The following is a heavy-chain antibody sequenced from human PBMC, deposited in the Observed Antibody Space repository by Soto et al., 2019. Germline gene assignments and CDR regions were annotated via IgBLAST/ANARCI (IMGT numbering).Heavy chain of an antibody. CDR1: GFSLSNARMG. V-gene: IGHV2-26*01. D-gene: IGHD2-2*01. J-gene: IGHJ4*02. CDR2: IFSNDEK. CDR3: ARIPPPYCGSTSCYYLYYFDF. Sequence: QVTLKESGPVLVKPTETLTLTCTVSGFSLSNARMGVSWIRQPPGKALEWLAHIFSNDEKSYNTPLKSRLTISNDTSKSQLVLTMINMDPVDTATYYPARIPPPYCGSTSCYYLYYFDFWGQGTLVTVSS.